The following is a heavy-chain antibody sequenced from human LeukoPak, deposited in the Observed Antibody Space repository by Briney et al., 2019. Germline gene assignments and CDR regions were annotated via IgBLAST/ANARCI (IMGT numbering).Heavy chain of an antibody. V-gene: IGHV3-9*01. Sequence: GGSLRLSCAASGFTFDDYAMHWVRQAPGKGLEWVSGISWNSGSIGYADSVKGRFTISRDNAKNSLYLQMNSLRAEDAGVYYCARAPSEIGGYYPEYFRHWGQGTLVTVSS. J-gene: IGHJ1*01. D-gene: IGHD3-22*01. CDR1: GFTFDDYA. CDR2: ISWNSGSI. CDR3: ARAPSEIGGYYPEYFRH.